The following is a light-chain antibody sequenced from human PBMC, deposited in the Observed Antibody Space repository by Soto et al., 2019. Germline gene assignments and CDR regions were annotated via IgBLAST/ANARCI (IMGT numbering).Light chain of an antibody. Sequence: QSALTQPASVSGSPGQSITISCTGTSSDVGGYNYVSWCQQLPGKTPKLMIYEVTNRPSGISSRFSGSRSGNTASLTISGLQSEDEGDYYCSAYTARSTLVFGGGTKLTVL. CDR3: SAYTARSTLV. J-gene: IGLJ3*02. CDR2: EVT. V-gene: IGLV2-14*01. CDR1: SSDVGGYNY.